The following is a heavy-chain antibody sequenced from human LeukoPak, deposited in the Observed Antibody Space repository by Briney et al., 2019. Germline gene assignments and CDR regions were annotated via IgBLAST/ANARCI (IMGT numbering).Heavy chain of an antibody. D-gene: IGHD3-10*01. CDR1: GFTFSSYA. V-gene: IGHV3-72*01. CDR3: VRDRGGGYFDY. CDR2: TRNKANSYTT. Sequence: GGSLRLSCAASGFTFSSYAMSWVRQAPGKGLEWVGRTRNKANSYTTEYAASVKGRFTISTDDSKNSLYLQMNSLKTEDTAVYYCVRDRGGGYFDYWGQGTLVTVSS. J-gene: IGHJ4*02.